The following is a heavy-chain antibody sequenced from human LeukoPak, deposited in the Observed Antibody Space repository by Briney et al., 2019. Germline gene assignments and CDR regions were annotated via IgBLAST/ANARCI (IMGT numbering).Heavy chain of an antibody. CDR2: ITTSGGST. J-gene: IGHJ4*02. D-gene: IGHD1-26*01. V-gene: IGHV3-23*01. CDR3: TRDSGSYSDFDY. Sequence: GGSLRLSCAASGFTFSSYAMSWVRQAPGKGLEWVSTITTSGGSTYYADSVKGRFTISRDSSKNTLYLQMNSLRAEDTAVYYWTRDSGSYSDFDYWGQGTLVTVSS. CDR1: GFTFSSYA.